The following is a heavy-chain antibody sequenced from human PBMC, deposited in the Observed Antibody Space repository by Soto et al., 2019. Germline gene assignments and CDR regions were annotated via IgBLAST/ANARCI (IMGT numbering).Heavy chain of an antibody. V-gene: IGHV1-69*02. CDR1: VGTFSSYT. CDR3: ARAVTTLDSYYYYGMDV. CDR2: INPSLGIA. J-gene: IGHJ6*02. D-gene: IGHD4-17*01. Sequence: QVQLVQSGAEVKKPGSSVKVSCKASVGTFSSYTISWVRQAPGQGLEWMGRINPSLGIANYAQKFQGRVTITADKSTSTAYMELSSLRSEDTAVYYCARAVTTLDSYYYYGMDVWGQGTTVTVSS.